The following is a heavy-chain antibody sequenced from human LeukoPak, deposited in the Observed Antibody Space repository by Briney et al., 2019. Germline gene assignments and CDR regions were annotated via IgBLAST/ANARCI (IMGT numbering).Heavy chain of an antibody. D-gene: IGHD1-26*01. J-gene: IGHJ3*02. V-gene: IGHV1-3*03. CDR3: ATREQSEGMGARTGQDAFDI. CDR1: GYTFTSYA. CDR2: INAGNGNT. Sequence: VASVKVSCKASGYTFTSYAMHWVRQAPGQRLEWMGWINAGNGNTKYSQEFQGRVTITRDTSASTAYMELSSLRSEDMAVYYCATREQSEGMGARTGQDAFDIWGQGTMVTVSS.